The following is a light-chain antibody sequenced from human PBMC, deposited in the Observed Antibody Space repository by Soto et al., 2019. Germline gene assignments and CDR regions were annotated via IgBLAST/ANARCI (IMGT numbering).Light chain of an antibody. CDR3: EQYESYSIA. V-gene: IGKV1-5*03. J-gene: IGKJ5*01. CDR2: KAS. CDR1: QSISSW. Sequence: DIQMTQSPSTLSASVGDRVTITCRASQSISSWLAWYQQKPGKAPKLLIYKASSLESGVPSRFSGSGSRTEFTLTISSLQPDDFANYYCEQYESYSIAFGQGTQLEIK.